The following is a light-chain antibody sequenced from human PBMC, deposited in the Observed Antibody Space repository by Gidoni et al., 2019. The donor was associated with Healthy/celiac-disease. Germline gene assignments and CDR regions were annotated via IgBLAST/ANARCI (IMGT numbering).Light chain of an antibody. CDR2: AAS. CDR3: QQSYSTPGT. V-gene: IGKV1-39*01. J-gene: IGKJ1*01. Sequence: DIQMTHSPSSLSASVGDRVTITCRASQSISSYLNWYQQKPGKAPKLLIYAASSLQSGVPSRFSGSGSGKDFTLTISSLQPEDFATYYCQQSYSTPGTFGQGTKVEIK. CDR1: QSISSY.